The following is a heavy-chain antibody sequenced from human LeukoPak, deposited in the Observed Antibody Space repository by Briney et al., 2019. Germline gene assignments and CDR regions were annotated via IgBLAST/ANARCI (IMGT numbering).Heavy chain of an antibody. CDR3: ARERITMVRGVTNAFDI. CDR2: ISSSSRTI. V-gene: IGHV3-48*01. D-gene: IGHD3-10*01. Sequence: GGSLRLSCAASGFTFSSYSMNWVRQAPGKGLEWVSYISSSSRTIYYADSVRGRVTISRDNAQNSLYLQMNSLRAEDTAVYYCARERITMVRGVTNAFDISGQGTMVTVSS. J-gene: IGHJ3*02. CDR1: GFTFSSYS.